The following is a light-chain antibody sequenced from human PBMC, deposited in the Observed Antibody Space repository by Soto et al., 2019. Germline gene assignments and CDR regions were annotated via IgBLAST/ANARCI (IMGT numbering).Light chain of an antibody. J-gene: IGKJ2*01. V-gene: IGKV3-15*01. CDR2: GAS. Sequence: EIVMTQSPGTLSVSTGEGATVSCRASQSIGSNLAWYQQKPGQAPRLLIYGASTRVIGVPDRFSGGRSGTEFTLTISSLQSEDIAVYFCQQYNDWPPYTFGQGTKLEIK. CDR1: QSIGSN. CDR3: QQYNDWPPYT.